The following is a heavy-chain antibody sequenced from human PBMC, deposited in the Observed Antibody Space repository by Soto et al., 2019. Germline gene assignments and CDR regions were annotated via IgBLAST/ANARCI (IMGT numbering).Heavy chain of an antibody. CDR1: GYTFTGYY. Sequence: ASVKVSCKASGYTFTGYYMHWVRQAPGQGLEWMGWINPNSGGTNYAQKFQGWVTMTRDTSISTAYMELSRLRSDDTAVYYCARELRFFGVVPYGMDVWGQGATVTVSS. CDR2: INPNSGGT. CDR3: ARELRFFGVVPYGMDV. V-gene: IGHV1-2*04. J-gene: IGHJ6*02. D-gene: IGHD3-3*01.